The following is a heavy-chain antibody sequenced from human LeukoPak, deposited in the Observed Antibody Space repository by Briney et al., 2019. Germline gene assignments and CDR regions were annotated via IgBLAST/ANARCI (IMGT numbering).Heavy chain of an antibody. CDR1: GFTFSDYY. Sequence: GGSLRLSCAASGFTFSDYYMSWIRQAPGKGLEWVSYISSSGSTIYYADSVKGRFTTSRDNAKNSLYLQMNSLRAEDTAVYYCASAGVVTAHYYFDYWGQGTLVTVSS. D-gene: IGHD2-21*02. CDR3: ASAGVVTAHYYFDY. J-gene: IGHJ4*02. CDR2: ISSSGSTI. V-gene: IGHV3-11*04.